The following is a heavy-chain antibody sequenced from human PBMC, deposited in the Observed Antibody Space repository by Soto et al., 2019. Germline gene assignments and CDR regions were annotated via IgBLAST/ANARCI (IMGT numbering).Heavy chain of an antibody. CDR2: IYYSGST. CDR3: ARERPDGARLDP. D-gene: IGHD6-6*01. Sequence: PSETLSLTCTVSGGSISSGDYYWSWIRQPPGKGLEWIGYIYYSGSTYYNTSLKSRVNISVDTSKNQFSLKLSSVTAADTAVYYCARERPDGARLDPWGQGTLVTVSS. CDR1: GGSISSGDYY. J-gene: IGHJ5*02. V-gene: IGHV4-30-4*01.